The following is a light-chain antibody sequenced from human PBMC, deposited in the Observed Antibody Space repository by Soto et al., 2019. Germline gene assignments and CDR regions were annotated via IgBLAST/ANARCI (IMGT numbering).Light chain of an antibody. V-gene: IGKV3-15*01. CDR3: QQYHKWPPIT. CDR1: QSVSSSY. J-gene: IGKJ5*01. CDR2: GAS. Sequence: EIVLTQSPGTLSLSPGEIATLSFSASQSVSSSYLAWYQQKPGQAPRLLIFGASTRATGIPARFSGSGSGTEFTLAISSLQSEDFAVYYCQQYHKWPPITFGQGTRRR.